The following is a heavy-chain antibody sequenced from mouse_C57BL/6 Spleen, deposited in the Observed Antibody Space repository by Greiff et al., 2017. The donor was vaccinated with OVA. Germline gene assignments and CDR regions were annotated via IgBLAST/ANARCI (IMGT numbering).Heavy chain of an antibody. CDR3: TRNWYFDY. CDR2: IRNKANTHAT. J-gene: IGHJ2*01. D-gene: IGHD4-1*01. V-gene: IGHV6-6*01. CDR1: GFTFSDAW. Sequence: EVNLVESGGGLVQPGGSMKLSCAASGFTFSDAWMDWVRQSPEKGLEWVAEIRNKANTHATSYAESVKGRFTISRDDSKSSVYLQMNSLRAEDTGMYYCTRNWYFDYWGQGTTLTVSS.